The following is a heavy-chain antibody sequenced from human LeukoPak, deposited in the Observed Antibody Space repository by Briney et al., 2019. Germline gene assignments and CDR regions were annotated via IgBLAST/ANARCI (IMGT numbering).Heavy chain of an antibody. CDR1: GGSIRSYY. V-gene: IGHV4-59*01. CDR2: IYNSGST. D-gene: IGHD2-15*01. CDR3: VRDGRVSCCEYFYMGG. J-gene: IGHJ6*03. Sequence: SETLSLTCTVSGGSIRSYYWTWIRQPPGKGLEWIGYIYNSGSTNYNPSLKSRVTISVDTSKNQFSLKLSSVTAADTAVYDCVRDGRVSCCEYFYMGGWGKRTTV.